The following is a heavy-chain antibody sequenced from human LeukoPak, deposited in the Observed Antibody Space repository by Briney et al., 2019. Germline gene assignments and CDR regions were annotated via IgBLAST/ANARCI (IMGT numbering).Heavy chain of an antibody. CDR3: ARQTAKNVDTARFDS. V-gene: IGHV4-59*08. CDR2: VYYSGTT. D-gene: IGHD5-18*01. J-gene: IGHJ4*02. Sequence: SETLSLTCAVSGVSINNYYWSWIRQPPGKGLEWIGYVYYSGTTNYSPSLNSRVNISLDTAKNQFSLRLSSVTAADTAVYYCARQTAKNVDTARFDSWGQGTLVTVSS. CDR1: GVSINNYY.